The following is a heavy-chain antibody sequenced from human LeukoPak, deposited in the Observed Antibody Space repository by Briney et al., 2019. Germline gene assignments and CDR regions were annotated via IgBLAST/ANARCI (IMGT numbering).Heavy chain of an antibody. V-gene: IGHV1-46*01. D-gene: IGHD4-17*01. CDR2: INPSGGST. Sequence: ASVKVSCKVSGYTLTELSMHWVRQAPGQGLEWMGIINPSGGSTSYAQKFQGRVTMTRDTSTSTVYMELGSLRSEDTAVYYCAREGYGDYGLGSFYYYGMDVWGQGTTVTVSS. CDR3: AREGYGDYGLGSFYYYGMDV. J-gene: IGHJ6*02. CDR1: GYTLTELS.